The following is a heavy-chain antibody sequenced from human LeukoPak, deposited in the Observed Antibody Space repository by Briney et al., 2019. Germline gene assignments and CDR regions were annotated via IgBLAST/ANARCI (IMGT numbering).Heavy chain of an antibody. CDR1: GLTFSAYS. CDR2: IDGPGTYI. CDR3: VGGFGKSIV. Sequence: NPGGSLRLSCAASGLTFSAYSMNWVRQAPGKGLEWVSFIDGPGTYIYYIDSLKGRFTISRDNTRNSLYLQMNSLRAEDTAVYFCVGGFGKSIVWGQGTLVTVSS. J-gene: IGHJ4*02. V-gene: IGHV3-21*01. D-gene: IGHD3-10*01.